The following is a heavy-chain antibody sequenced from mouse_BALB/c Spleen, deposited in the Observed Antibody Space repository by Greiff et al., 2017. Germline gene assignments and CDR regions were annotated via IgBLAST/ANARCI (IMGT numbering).Heavy chain of an antibody. J-gene: IGHJ4*01. D-gene: IGHD2-4*01. CDR1: GYTFSSYW. V-gene: IGHV1-9*01. Sequence: VQLQQSGAELMKPGASVKISCKATGYTFSSYWIEWVKQRPGHGLEWIGEILPGSGSTNYNEKFKGKATFTADTSSNTAYMQLSSLTSEDSAVYYCARQISYDYDLYAMDYWGQGTSVTVSS. CDR3: ARQISYDYDLYAMDY. CDR2: ILPGSGST.